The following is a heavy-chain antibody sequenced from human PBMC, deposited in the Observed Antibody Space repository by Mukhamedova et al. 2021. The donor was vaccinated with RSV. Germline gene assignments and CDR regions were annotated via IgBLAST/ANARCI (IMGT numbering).Heavy chain of an antibody. CDR3: ARPRYSYGLGAFDI. J-gene: IGHJ3*02. Sequence: GKGLEWVSVIYSGGSTYYADSVKGRFTISRDNSKNTLYLQMNSLRAEDTAVYYCARPRYSYGLGAFDIWGQGTMVTVSS. V-gene: IGHV3-66*02. CDR2: IYSGGST. D-gene: IGHD5-18*01.